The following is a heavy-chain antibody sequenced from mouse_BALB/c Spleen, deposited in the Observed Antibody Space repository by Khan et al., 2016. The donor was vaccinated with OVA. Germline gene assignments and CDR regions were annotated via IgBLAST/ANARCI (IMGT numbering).Heavy chain of an antibody. CDR1: GFTFSTYG. Sequence: EVELVESGGDLVKPGGSLKLSCAASGFTFSTYGMSWVRQTPDKRLEWVATVSSGGSYTYYQDSVKGRFTISRANAKNTLYLQMSSLKSEDTAIFYCARLADYYDSEGFAYWGQGTLVTVSA. D-gene: IGHD1-1*01. CDR2: VSSGGSYT. J-gene: IGHJ3*01. CDR3: ARLADYYDSEGFAY. V-gene: IGHV5-6*01.